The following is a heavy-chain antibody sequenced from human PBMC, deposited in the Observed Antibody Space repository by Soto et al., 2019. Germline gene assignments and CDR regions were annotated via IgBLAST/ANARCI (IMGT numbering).Heavy chain of an antibody. J-gene: IGHJ2*01. V-gene: IGHV3-33*01. CDR2: IWYDGSNK. D-gene: IGHD1-26*01. CDR1: GFTFSSYG. CDR3: ARDPRSGSSYWYFDL. Sequence: QVQLVESGGGVVQPGRSLRLSCAASGFTFSSYGMHWVRQAPGKGLEWVAVIWYDGSNKYYADSVKGRFTISRDNSKNTLYLQMTSLRAEDTAVYYCARDPRSGSSYWYFDLWGRGTLVTVAS.